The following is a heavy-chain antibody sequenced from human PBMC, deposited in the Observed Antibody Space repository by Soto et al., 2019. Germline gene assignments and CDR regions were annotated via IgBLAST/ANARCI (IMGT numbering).Heavy chain of an antibody. V-gene: IGHV1-8*01. CDR2: MNPNSGNT. CDR1: GYTFTSYD. Sequence: GASVKVSCKASGYTFTSYDINWVRQATGQGLEWMGWMNPNSGNTGYAQKFQGRVTMTRNTSISTAYMELSSLRSEDTAVYYCARGHNLVGWFDPWGQGTLVTVSS. D-gene: IGHD1-26*01. J-gene: IGHJ5*02. CDR3: ARGHNLVGWFDP.